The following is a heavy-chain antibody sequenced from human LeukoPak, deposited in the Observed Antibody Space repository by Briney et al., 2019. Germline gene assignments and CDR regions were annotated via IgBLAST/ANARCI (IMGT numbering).Heavy chain of an antibody. J-gene: IGHJ4*02. CDR1: GFTFSSYA. V-gene: IGHV3-23*01. D-gene: IGHD3-9*01. Sequence: GGSLRLSCAVSGFTFSSYAMSWVRQAPRKGLEWVSAISGSGGSTYYADSVKGRFTISRDNSKNTLYLQMNSLRAEDTAVYYCAKGGYVLRYFDWPQAPYYSDYWGQGTLVTVSS. CDR2: ISGSGGST. CDR3: AKGGYVLRYFDWPQAPYYSDY.